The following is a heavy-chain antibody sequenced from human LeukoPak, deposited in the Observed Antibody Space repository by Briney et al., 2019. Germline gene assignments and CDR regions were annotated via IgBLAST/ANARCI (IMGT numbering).Heavy chain of an antibody. CDR2: ISSSGRTF. Sequence: GGSLRLSCAASGFTFSSYEMNWVYQAPGKGLEWVSYISSSGRTFYYADSVKGRFTISRDNGKNSLYLQMNSLRVEDTAVYYCARDSRGSSWFFDYWGQGALVTVSS. V-gene: IGHV3-48*03. CDR1: GFTFSSYE. D-gene: IGHD6-13*01. CDR3: ARDSRGSSWFFDY. J-gene: IGHJ4*02.